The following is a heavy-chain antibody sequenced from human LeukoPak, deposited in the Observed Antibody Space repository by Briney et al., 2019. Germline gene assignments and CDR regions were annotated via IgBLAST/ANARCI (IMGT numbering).Heavy chain of an antibody. V-gene: IGHV3-13*01. Sequence: GGTLRLSLAASGFSFSSYDMLWARQATGKVRKWVSAIGSGGDTYYAGSVKGRFTISRESAKNSFYLQMNSLSAGDTAVYFCARAVAGTDEIDSWGQGTLVTVSS. CDR3: ARAVAGTDEIDS. CDR1: GFSFSSYD. D-gene: IGHD6-19*01. CDR2: IGSGGDT. J-gene: IGHJ5*01.